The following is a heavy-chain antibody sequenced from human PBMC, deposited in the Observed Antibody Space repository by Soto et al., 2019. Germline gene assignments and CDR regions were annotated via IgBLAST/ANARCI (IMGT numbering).Heavy chain of an antibody. CDR3: ARIDCGGNCYSRSWCFDI. D-gene: IGHD2-21*02. J-gene: IGHJ2*01. CDR1: GFTFSNYW. Sequence: EVQLVESGGGLVQPGGSLRLSCVASGFTFSNYWMGWVRQAPGKGLEWVANIRQDGGDKRDLDSVKGRLTISRDNAQNSLYLQMNSLRAEDTAVYYCARIDCGGNCYSRSWCFDIWGRGTLVTVSS. V-gene: IGHV3-7*03. CDR2: IRQDGGDK.